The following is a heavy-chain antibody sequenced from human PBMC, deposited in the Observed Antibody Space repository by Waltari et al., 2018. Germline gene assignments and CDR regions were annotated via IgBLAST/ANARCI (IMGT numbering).Heavy chain of an antibody. CDR2: IKQDGSEK. CDR3: VTGLTTVTAKDYFDH. V-gene: IGHV3-7*01. Sequence: EVQLVESGGGSVQPGGSLRLSCAASGVTFCHYWMNWVRQAPGKGLEWVANIKQDGSEKNYVDSVEGRFSISRDNAQNSLYLQMNSLRAEDTAIYYCVTGLTTVTAKDYFDHWGQGALVTVS. D-gene: IGHD4-17*01. J-gene: IGHJ4*02. CDR1: GVTFCHYW.